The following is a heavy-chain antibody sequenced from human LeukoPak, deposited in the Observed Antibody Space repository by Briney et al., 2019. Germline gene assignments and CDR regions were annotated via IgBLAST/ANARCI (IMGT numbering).Heavy chain of an antibody. CDR3: AREIFGSGSYPDY. V-gene: IGHV3-33*01. D-gene: IGHD3-10*01. CDR2: IWHDASHT. CDR1: GFSFSTYA. Sequence: PGRSLRPSCPPSGFSFSTYAMHSARQAPGKWLEWVAFIWHDASHTFYTDSVNARFTISRDNSNNTLNLQMNSLGGEDTAVYYCAREIFGSGSYPDYWGQGTLVTVSS. J-gene: IGHJ4*02.